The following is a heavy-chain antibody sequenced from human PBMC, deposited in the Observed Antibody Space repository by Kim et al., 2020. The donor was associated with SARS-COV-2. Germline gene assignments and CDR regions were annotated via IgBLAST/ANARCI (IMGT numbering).Heavy chain of an antibody. D-gene: IGHD1-26*01. CDR2: IYYSGST. J-gene: IGHJ5*02. CDR1: GGSISSYY. Sequence: SETLSLTCTVSGGSISSYYWSWIRQPPGKGLEWIGYIYYSGSTNYNPSLKSRVTISVDTSKNQFSLKLSSVTAADTAVYYCARDGIDSGSYYGYNWFDPWGQGTLVTVSS. CDR3: ARDGIDSGSYYGYNWFDP. V-gene: IGHV4-59*01.